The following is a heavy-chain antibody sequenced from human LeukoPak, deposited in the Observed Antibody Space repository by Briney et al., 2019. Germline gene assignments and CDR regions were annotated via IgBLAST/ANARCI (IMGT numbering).Heavy chain of an antibody. CDR2: ISGSGGST. CDR1: GFTFSSYA. J-gene: IGHJ4*02. V-gene: IGHV3-23*01. CDR3: AKDQESSGYPTNFAY. Sequence: PGGSLRLSYATSGFTFSSYAMSWVRQAPGMGLEWVSGISGSGGSTYFADSVKGRFTISRDNSKSTLYLQMNSLRAEDTAVYYCAKDQESSGYPTNFAYWGQGTLVTVSS. D-gene: IGHD6-19*01.